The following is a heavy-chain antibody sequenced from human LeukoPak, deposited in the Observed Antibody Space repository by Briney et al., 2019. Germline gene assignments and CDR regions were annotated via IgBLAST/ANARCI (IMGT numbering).Heavy chain of an antibody. CDR2: INSDGSST. Sequence: PGGSLRLSCAASGFTFSSYWMHWVRQAPGKGLVWVSRINSDGSSTSYADSVKGRFTISRDSAKNTLYLQMNSLRAEDTAVYYCARDPVQYYFDYWGQGTLVTVSS. V-gene: IGHV3-74*01. CDR1: GFTFSSYW. J-gene: IGHJ4*02. CDR3: ARDPVQYYFDY.